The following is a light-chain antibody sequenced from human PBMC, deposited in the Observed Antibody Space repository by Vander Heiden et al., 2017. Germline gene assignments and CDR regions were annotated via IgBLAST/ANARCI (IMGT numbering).Light chain of an antibody. CDR2: GKN. J-gene: IGLJ3*02. CDR3: NSRDSSGNHLNWV. V-gene: IGLV3-19*01. Sequence: SSELTQDPAVSVALGQTVRITCQGDSLRSSYASWYQQKPGQAPVLVIYGKNNRPSGIPDRFSGSSSGNTASLTITGAQAEDEADYYCNSRDSSGNHLNWVFGGGTKLTVL. CDR1: SLRSSY.